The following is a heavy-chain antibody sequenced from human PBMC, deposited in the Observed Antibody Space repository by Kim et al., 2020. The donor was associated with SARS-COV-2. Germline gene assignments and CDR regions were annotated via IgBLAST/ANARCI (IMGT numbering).Heavy chain of an antibody. Sequence: GGSLRLSCAASGFTFSSSAMHWVRQAPGKGLEWVAVISYDGSNKYYADSVKGRFNISRDNSKNTLYLQMNSLRVEDTAVYYCARVLYYYDSSGYAFWYFDYWGQGTLVTVSS. D-gene: IGHD3-22*01. V-gene: IGHV3-30*04. CDR2: ISYDGSNK. CDR1: GFTFSSSA. CDR3: ARVLYYYDSSGYAFWYFDY. J-gene: IGHJ4*02.